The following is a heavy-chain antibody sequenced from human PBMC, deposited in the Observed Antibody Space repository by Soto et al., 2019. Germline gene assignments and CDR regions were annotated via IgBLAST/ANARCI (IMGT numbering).Heavy chain of an antibody. D-gene: IGHD3-3*01. Sequence: SETLSLTCTVSGGSVSSGSYYWSWIRQPPGKGLEWIGYIYYSGSTNYNPSLKSRVSISMDTSKNQFSLNLDSVTAADTAVYFCARDFAYFDSWGQGTLVTVPQ. CDR3: ARDFAYFDS. CDR2: IYYSGST. V-gene: IGHV4-61*01. J-gene: IGHJ4*02. CDR1: GGSVSSGSYY.